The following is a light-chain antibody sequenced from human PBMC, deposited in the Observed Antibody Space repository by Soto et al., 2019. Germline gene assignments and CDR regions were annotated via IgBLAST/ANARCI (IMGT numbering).Light chain of an antibody. CDR1: QSASSY. CDR3: QRRSNGWT. Sequence: EIVLTQSPATLSLSPGERATLSCRASQSASSYLAWYQQKPGPAPRLLIYDASNRATGIPAGFSSSGSGTVFTLTISSLEPEDFAVYCWQRRSNGWTVGQGTKAEIK. V-gene: IGKV3-11*01. CDR2: DAS. J-gene: IGKJ1*01.